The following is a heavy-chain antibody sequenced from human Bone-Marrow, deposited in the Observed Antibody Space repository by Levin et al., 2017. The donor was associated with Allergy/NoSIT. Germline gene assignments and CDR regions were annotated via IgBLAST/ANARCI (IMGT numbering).Heavy chain of an antibody. CDR1: GASISTNNYY. Sequence: SETLSLTCTVSGASISTNNYYWSWFRQPPGKGLEWIGSIYYSESTYYTPSLKSRVTISVDTSKNQFSLKVRSVTAADTAVYYCGRHAALHDYGGEKYRGAIDVWGQGTTVTVSS. D-gene: IGHD4-23*01. CDR2: IYYSEST. J-gene: IGHJ6*02. V-gene: IGHV4-39*01. CDR3: GRHAALHDYGGEKYRGAIDV.